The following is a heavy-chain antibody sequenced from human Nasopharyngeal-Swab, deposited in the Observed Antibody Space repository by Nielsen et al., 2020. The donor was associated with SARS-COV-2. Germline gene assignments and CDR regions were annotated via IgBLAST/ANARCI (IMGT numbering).Heavy chain of an antibody. J-gene: IGHJ4*02. CDR2: IIPIFGTA. D-gene: IGHD6-19*01. CDR3: ARTLYSSGWSDRRSYYFDY. V-gene: IGHV1-69*13. Sequence: SVKVSCKASGYTFTSYGISWVRQAPGQGLEWMGGIIPIFGTANYAQKFQGRVTITADESTSTAYMELSSLRSEDTAVYYCARTLYSSGWSDRRSYYFDYWGQGTLVTVSS. CDR1: GYTFTSYG.